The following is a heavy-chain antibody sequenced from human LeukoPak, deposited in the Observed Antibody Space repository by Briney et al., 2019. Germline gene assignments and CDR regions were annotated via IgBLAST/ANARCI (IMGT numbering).Heavy chain of an antibody. V-gene: IGHV3-23*01. CDR1: GFIFNNYA. CDR2: ISNNGGYT. J-gene: IGHJ4*02. D-gene: IGHD2-15*01. Sequence: GGSLRLSCAASGFIFNNYAMSWVRQPPGQGLEWVSAISNNGGYTYYADSVQGRFTISRDNSKSTLCLQMNSLRAEDTAVYYCAKQLGYCSDGSCYFPYWGQGTLVTVSS. CDR3: AKQLGYCSDGSCYFPY.